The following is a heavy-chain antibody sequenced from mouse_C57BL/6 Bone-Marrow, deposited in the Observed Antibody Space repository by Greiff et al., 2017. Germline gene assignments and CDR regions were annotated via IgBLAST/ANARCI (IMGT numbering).Heavy chain of an antibody. CDR1: GYTFTSYW. CDR3: AHGNYFYWYFAV. Sequence: VQLQQPGAELVKPGASVKLSCKASGYTFTSYWMHWVKQRPGRGLALIGRIDPNSGGTKYNEKFKSKATLTVDKPSSTAYMQLSSLTSEDSAVYYCAHGNYFYWYFAVWGTGTTVTVSS. V-gene: IGHV1-72*01. D-gene: IGHD2-1*01. J-gene: IGHJ1*03. CDR2: IDPNSGGT.